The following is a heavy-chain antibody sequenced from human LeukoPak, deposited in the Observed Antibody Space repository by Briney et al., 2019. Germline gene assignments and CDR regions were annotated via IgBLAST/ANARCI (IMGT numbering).Heavy chain of an antibody. J-gene: IGHJ6*03. CDR2: ISAYNGNT. CDR3: ARVIEISTAMRTYYYYYYMDV. Sequence: ASVKVSCKASGYTFTSYGISWVRQAPGQGLEWMGWISAYNGNTNYAQKLQGRVTMTTDTSTSTAYMELRSLRSDDTAVYYCARVIEISTAMRTYYYYYYMDVWGKGTTVTVSS. D-gene: IGHD5-18*01. CDR1: GYTFTSYG. V-gene: IGHV1-18*01.